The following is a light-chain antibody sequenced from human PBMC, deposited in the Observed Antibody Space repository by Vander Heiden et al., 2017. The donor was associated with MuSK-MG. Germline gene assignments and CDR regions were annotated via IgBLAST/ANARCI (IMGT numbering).Light chain of an antibody. J-gene: IGLJ3*02. CDR1: SNDVGASTS. CDR3: SSYTNSDTWV. CDR2: ELR. Sequence: QSALTQPASVSGSPGQSITISCAGSSNDVGASTSVSWYQQHPGKAPKLMIFELRVRPSKSGKTASLTISGLQAEDEADYYCSSYTNSDTWVFGGGTKLTVL. V-gene: IGLV2-14*03.